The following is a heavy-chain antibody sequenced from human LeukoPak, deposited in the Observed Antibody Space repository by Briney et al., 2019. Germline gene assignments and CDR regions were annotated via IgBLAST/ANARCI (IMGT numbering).Heavy chain of an antibody. CDR2: ISGSGGST. D-gene: IGHD3-9*01. CDR1: GFAFSSYA. V-gene: IGHV3-23*01. CDR3: AKDDDILTGYMGY. J-gene: IGHJ4*02. Sequence: VGSLRLSCAASGFAFSSYAMSWVRQAPGKGLEWVSAISGSGGSTYYADSVKGRFTISRDNSKNTLYLQMNSLRAEDTAVYYCAKDDDILTGYMGYWGQGTLVTVSS.